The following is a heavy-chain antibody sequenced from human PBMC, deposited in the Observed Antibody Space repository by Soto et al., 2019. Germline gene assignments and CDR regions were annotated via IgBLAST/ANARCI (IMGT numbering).Heavy chain of an antibody. CDR1: GGSISSSSYY. CDR2: IYYSGST. D-gene: IGHD2-2*01. Sequence: QLQLQESGPGLVKPSETLSLTCTVSGGSISSSSYYWGWIRQPPGKGLEWIGSIYYSGSTYDNPSLKSRVTISVDTSKNQFSLKLGSVTAADTAVYYCARVSCSSTSCYLDVWGKGTTVTVSS. J-gene: IGHJ6*04. V-gene: IGHV4-39*01. CDR3: ARVSCSSTSCYLDV.